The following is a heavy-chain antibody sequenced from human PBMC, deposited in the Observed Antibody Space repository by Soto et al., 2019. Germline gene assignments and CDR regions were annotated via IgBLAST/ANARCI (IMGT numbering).Heavy chain of an antibody. CDR3: AKDPSPQPTTVVTPGWFAP. CDR2: VYYTGST. V-gene: IGHV4-31*03. D-gene: IGHD4-17*01. Sequence: KPSETLSLTCTVSGDSISSGGYYWVWIRHHPGKGLEWIGYVYYTGSTYYNPSLKSRVTISVDTSKNQFSLKLWSVTAADTAVYYCAKDPSPQPTTVVTPGWFAPWGQGILVTVSS. J-gene: IGHJ5*02. CDR1: GDSISSGGYY.